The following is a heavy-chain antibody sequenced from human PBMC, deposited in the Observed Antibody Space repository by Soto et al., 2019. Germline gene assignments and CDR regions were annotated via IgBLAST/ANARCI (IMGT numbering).Heavy chain of an antibody. Sequence: VESGGGLVQPGGSLRLSCAASGFTFSSYWMSWVRQAPGKGLEWVANIKQDGSEKYYVDSVKGRFTISRDNAKNSLYLQMNSLSAEDTAVYYCARIIREIESLDYWCQGTLVTVSS. D-gene: IGHD3-10*01. V-gene: IGHV3-7*03. CDR3: ARIIREIESLDY. CDR2: IKQDGSEK. CDR1: GFTFSSYW. J-gene: IGHJ4*02.